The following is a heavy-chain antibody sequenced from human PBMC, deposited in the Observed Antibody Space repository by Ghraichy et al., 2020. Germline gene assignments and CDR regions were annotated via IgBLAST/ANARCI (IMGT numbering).Heavy chain of an antibody. J-gene: IGHJ6*02. CDR1: GFTFNNYA. V-gene: IGHV3-23*01. CDR2: INGGGGST. CDR3: VKGITAMFYYYGLDV. D-gene: IGHD5-18*01. Sequence: GGSLRLSCAASGFTFNNYAMNWVRQAPGKGLEWVSTINGGGGSTFYADSVKDRFTISKDNSKTTLYLEMTTLIAEATAKYYGVKGITAMFYYYGLDVWGQGTTVTVSS.